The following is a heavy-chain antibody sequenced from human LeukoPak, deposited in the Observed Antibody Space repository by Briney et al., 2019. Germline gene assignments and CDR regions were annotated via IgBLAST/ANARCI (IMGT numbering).Heavy chain of an antibody. CDR2: IYYSGST. CDR3: ARPYGSGTNYYYYMDV. CDR1: GGSISSYY. D-gene: IGHD3-10*01. Sequence: SETLSLTCTVSGGSISSYYWSWIRQPPGKGLEWIGYIYYSGSTNYNPSLKSRVTMSVDTSKNQFSLKLSSVTAADTAVYYCARPYGSGTNYYYYMDVWGKGTTVTVSS. V-gene: IGHV4-59*08. J-gene: IGHJ6*03.